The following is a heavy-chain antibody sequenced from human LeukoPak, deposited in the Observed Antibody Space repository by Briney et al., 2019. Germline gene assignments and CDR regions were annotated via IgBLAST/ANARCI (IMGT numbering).Heavy chain of an antibody. CDR2: ISYDGSNK. Sequence: PGGSLRLSCAASGFTFSSYAMHWVRQAPGKGLEGGAVISYDGSNKYYADSVKGRFTISRDNSKNTLYLQMNSLRAEDTAVYYCARDRGIAVAGIGYYFDYWGQGTLVTVS. CDR3: ARDRGIAVAGIGYYFDY. CDR1: GFTFSSYA. V-gene: IGHV3-30-3*01. D-gene: IGHD6-19*01. J-gene: IGHJ4*02.